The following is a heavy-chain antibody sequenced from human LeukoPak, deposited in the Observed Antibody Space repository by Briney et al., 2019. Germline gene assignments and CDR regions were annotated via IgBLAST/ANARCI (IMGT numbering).Heavy chain of an antibody. CDR1: GGSISSSSYY. Sequence: ETLSLTCTVSGGSISSSSYYWGWVRQAPGKGLECVANIKQDGTEKYYLDSVKGRFTISRDNAKNSLYLQMNSLRVEDTAVYYCGRGWAVEFWGQGTLATVSS. CDR3: GRGWAVEF. V-gene: IGHV3-7*01. CDR2: IKQDGTEK. D-gene: IGHD1-26*01. J-gene: IGHJ4*02.